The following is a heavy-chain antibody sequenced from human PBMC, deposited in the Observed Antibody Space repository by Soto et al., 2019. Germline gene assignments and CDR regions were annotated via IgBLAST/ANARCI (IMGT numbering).Heavy chain of an antibody. CDR3: ARDSGYCSGGSCTYYFDY. CDR1: GYTFTSYY. V-gene: IGHV1-46*03. J-gene: IGHJ4*02. D-gene: IGHD2-15*01. Sequence: ASVKVSCKASGYTFTSYYMHWVRQAPGQGLEWMGIINPSGGSTSYAQKFQGRVTMTRDTSTSTVYMELSSLRSEDTAVYYCARDSGYCSGGSCTYYFDYWGQGTLVTVSS. CDR2: INPSGGST.